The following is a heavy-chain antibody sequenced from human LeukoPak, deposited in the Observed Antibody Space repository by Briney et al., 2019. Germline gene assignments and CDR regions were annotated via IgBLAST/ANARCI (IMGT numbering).Heavy chain of an antibody. CDR3: ARNYDFWSGRYAFDI. Sequence: SETLSLNCTVSGGSISSGDYYWSWIRQPPGKGLERIGYIYYSGSTYYNPSLKSRVTISVDTSKNQFSLKLSSVTAADTAVYYCARNYDFWSGRYAFDIWGQGTMVTVSS. CDR2: IYYSGST. J-gene: IGHJ3*02. D-gene: IGHD3-3*01. CDR1: GGSISSGDYY. V-gene: IGHV4-30-4*08.